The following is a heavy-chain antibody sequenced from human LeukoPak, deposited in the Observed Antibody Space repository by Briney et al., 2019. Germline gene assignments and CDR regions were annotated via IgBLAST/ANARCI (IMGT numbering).Heavy chain of an antibody. Sequence: ASVKVPCKASGYTFTSYYMQWVRQAPGQGLEWMGIINPSGGSTSYAQKFQGRVTMTRDTSTSTVYMELSSLRSEDTAVYYCARGTTVTTYQYYYNMDVWGKGTTVTISS. J-gene: IGHJ6*03. CDR1: GYTFTSYY. CDR3: ARGTTVTTYQYYYNMDV. D-gene: IGHD4-17*01. V-gene: IGHV1-46*01. CDR2: INPSGGST.